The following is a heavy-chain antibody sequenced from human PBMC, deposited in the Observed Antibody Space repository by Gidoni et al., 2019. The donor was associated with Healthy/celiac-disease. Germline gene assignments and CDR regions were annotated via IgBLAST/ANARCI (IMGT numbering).Heavy chain of an antibody. V-gene: IGHV3-48*03. CDR1: ASPFRSYK. CDR2: ISSSGSTI. CDR3: ARVFQDSSGYYWSEIYYFDY. Sequence: EVQLLASGGGLVQPGGSLILTCAASASPFRSYKMHWVRQAPGKGLEWVSYISSSGSTIYYADSVKGRFTISRDNAKNSLYLQMNSLRAEDTAVYYCARVFQDSSGYYWSEIYYFDYWGQGTLVTVSS. J-gene: IGHJ4*02. D-gene: IGHD3-22*01.